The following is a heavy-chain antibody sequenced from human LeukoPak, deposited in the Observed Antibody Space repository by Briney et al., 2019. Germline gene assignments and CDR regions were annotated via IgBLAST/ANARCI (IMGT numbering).Heavy chain of an antibody. D-gene: IGHD2-15*01. V-gene: IGHV3-30*07. CDR3: ARGGYFDY. Sequence: GGSLRLSCAASGYTFSSYAMHWVRQAPGKGLEWVAVISYDGSNKYYADSVKGRFTISRDNSKNTLYLQMNSLRAEDTAVYYCARGGYFDYWGQGTLVTVSS. CDR2: ISYDGSNK. J-gene: IGHJ4*02. CDR1: GYTFSSYA.